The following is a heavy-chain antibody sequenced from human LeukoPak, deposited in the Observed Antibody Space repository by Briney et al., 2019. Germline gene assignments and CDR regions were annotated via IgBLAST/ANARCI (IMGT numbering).Heavy chain of an antibody. D-gene: IGHD1-1*01. V-gene: IGHV2-70*01. J-gene: IGHJ3*02. CDR3: ARKHLDWADAFDI. CDR1: GFSLRTSGMC. Sequence: SGPALLQPTPTLTLTCTFSGFSLRTSGMCVSWIRQPPGKAREWLALIEWDDDKYYITSLKTRLTITKDTSKNQVVLTMTNMDPVETATYYCARKHLDWADAFDIWGQGTMATVSS. CDR2: IEWDDDK.